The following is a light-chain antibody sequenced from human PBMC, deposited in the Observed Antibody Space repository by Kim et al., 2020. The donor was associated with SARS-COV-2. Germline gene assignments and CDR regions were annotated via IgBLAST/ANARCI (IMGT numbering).Light chain of an antibody. J-gene: IGKJ4*01. CDR2: EAS. V-gene: IGKV1D-12*01. CDR1: QDISSW. CDR3: QQTHSFPLT. Sequence: ASVGDRVTITCRASQDISSWLGWYQQKTGKAPKVLIYEASNLQSGVPSRFSGSGSGTDFTLTINSLQPEDFATYYCQQTHSFPLTFGGGTKVDIK.